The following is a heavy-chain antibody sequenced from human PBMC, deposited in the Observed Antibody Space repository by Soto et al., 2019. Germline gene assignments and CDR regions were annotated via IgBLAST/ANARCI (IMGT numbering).Heavy chain of an antibody. D-gene: IGHD6-13*01. CDR2: ISYDGSNK. CDR3: ASGDSSSWPAYYYYGMEV. J-gene: IGHJ6*02. Sequence: QVQLVESGGGVVQPGRSLRLSCAASGFTFSSYGMHWVLQAPGKGLEWVAVISYDGSNKYYADSVKGRFTISRDNSKNTLYLHMNSLRAEDTAVYYCASGDSSSWPAYYYYGMEVWGQGTTVTVSS. CDR1: GFTFSSYG. V-gene: IGHV3-30*03.